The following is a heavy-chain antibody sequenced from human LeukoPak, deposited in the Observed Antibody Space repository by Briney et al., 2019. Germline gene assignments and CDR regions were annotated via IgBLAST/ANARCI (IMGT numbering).Heavy chain of an antibody. D-gene: IGHD3-16*02. CDR3: TTEGDYDYVWGSYLRFDP. CDR1: GFTFSSYE. V-gene: IGHV3-15*01. CDR2: IKSKTDGGTT. Sequence: GGSLRLSCAASGFTFSSYEMNWVRQAPGKGLEWVGRIKSKTDGGTTDYAAPVKGRFTISRDDSKNTLYLQMNSLKTEDTAVYYCTTEGDYDYVWGSYLRFDPWGQGTLVTVSS. J-gene: IGHJ5*02.